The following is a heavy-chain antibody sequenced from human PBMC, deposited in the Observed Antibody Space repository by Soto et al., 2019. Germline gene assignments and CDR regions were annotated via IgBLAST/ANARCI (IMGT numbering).Heavy chain of an antibody. D-gene: IGHD3-22*01. V-gene: IGHV1-46*01. CDR2: IDPSGGIT. CDR1: GYSFTNFH. J-gene: IGHJ4*02. Sequence: QVQLSQFGAEVKKTGASVKVSCKASGYSFTNFHIYWARQAPGQGLECMGMIDPSGGITRDAQRDQGRITITRDASTNTVYMELRSLTSEDTAVYDCATNVIGLDNYENIGYYLHHCGQGTLVTDSS. CDR3: ATNVIGLDNYENIGYYLHH.